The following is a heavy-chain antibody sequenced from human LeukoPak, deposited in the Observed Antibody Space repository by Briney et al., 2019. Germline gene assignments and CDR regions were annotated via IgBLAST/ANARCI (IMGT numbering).Heavy chain of an antibody. V-gene: IGHV4-34*01. CDR1: GGSFSGYY. Sequence: SETLSLTCAVYGGSFSGYYWSWIRQPPGKGLEWIGEINHSGSTNYNPSLKSRVTISVDTSKNQFSLKLSSVTAADTAVYCCARGAPLYYYYYMDVWGKGTTVTVSS. J-gene: IGHJ6*03. CDR3: ARGAPLYYYYYMDV. CDR2: INHSGST.